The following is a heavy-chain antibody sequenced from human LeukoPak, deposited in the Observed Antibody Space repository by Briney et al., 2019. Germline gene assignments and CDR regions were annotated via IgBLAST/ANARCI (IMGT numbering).Heavy chain of an antibody. CDR3: ARDVRAGFWTGYPNHAFDI. D-gene: IGHD3/OR15-3a*01. Sequence: ETGGSLRLSCTASGFTSSTYWMSWVRQAPGKGLEWVANINQDGSEKYYVDSVKGRFTISRDNAKNSLYLQMNSLRAEDTALYYCARDVRAGFWTGYPNHAFDIWGQGTMVTVSS. J-gene: IGHJ3*02. V-gene: IGHV3-7*01. CDR1: GFTSSTYW. CDR2: INQDGSEK.